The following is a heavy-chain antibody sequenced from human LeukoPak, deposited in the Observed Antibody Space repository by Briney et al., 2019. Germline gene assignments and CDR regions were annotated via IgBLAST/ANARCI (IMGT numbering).Heavy chain of an antibody. CDR2: IYTSGST. J-gene: IGHJ4*02. V-gene: IGHV4-61*02. CDR3: ARDLQVFSGSYRKNYFDY. Sequence: SETLSLTCTVSGGSISSGSYYWSWIRQPAGKGLEWIGRIYTSGSTNYNPSLKSRVTILVDTSKNQFSLKLSSVTAADTAVYYCARDLQVFSGSYRKNYFDYWGQGTLVTVSS. CDR1: GGSISSGSYY. D-gene: IGHD1-26*01.